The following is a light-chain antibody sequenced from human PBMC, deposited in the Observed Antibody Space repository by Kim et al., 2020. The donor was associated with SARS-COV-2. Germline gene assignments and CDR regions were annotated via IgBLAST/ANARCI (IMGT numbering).Light chain of an antibody. CDR2: GAS. Sequence: TLSLSPGERATPSCRASQYISSSYLAWYQQKPGQAPRLLIYGASSRATGVPDRFSGTGSGTDFTLTIGRLEPEDFAVYYCQQYETFGGGTKVDIK. J-gene: IGKJ4*01. CDR3: QQYET. V-gene: IGKV3-20*01. CDR1: QYISSSY.